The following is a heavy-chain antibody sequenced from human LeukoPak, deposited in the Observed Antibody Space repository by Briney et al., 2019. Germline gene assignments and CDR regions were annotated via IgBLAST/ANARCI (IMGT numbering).Heavy chain of an antibody. J-gene: IGHJ4*02. CDR3: ATDVNQYYYGSGSYYPY. CDR2: FDPEDGET. V-gene: IGHV1-24*01. D-gene: IGHD3-10*01. CDR1: GYTLTELS. Sequence: APVKVSCEVSGYTLTELSMHWVRQAPGKGLEWMGGFDPEDGETIYAQKFQGRVTMTEDTSTDTAYMELSSLRSEDTAVYYCATDVNQYYYGSGSYYPYWGQGTLVTVSS.